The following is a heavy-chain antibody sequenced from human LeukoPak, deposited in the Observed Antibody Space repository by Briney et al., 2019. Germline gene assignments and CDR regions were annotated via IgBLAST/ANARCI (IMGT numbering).Heavy chain of an antibody. J-gene: IGHJ4*02. Sequence: TGGSLRLSCAASGFTFSDYYMSWIRQAPGKGLEWVSYISSSGSTIYYADSVKGQFTNSRDNDKNSLYLQMNSLRAEDTAVYHCATVYDILTGYYTGLDHWGQGTLVTVSS. D-gene: IGHD3-9*01. V-gene: IGHV3-11*04. CDR2: ISSSGSTI. CDR3: ATVYDILTGYYTGLDH. CDR1: GFTFSDYY.